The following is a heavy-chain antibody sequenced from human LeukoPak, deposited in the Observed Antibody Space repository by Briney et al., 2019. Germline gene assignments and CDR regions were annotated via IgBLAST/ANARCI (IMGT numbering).Heavy chain of an antibody. J-gene: IGHJ4*02. CDR3: ARHASVSGNWPRPLDS. V-gene: IGHV4-39*01. Sequence: SEPLSLTCTVSGVSISSSSYYWGWIAQPTGKGRVWIGNSCYSGSTYYNPSLKSRVTISVDTSKNQFSQKLTSVTAADTAVYSCARHASVSGNWPRPLDSWGQGSLATVSS. D-gene: IGHD6-19*01. CDR2: SCYSGST. CDR1: GVSISSSSYY.